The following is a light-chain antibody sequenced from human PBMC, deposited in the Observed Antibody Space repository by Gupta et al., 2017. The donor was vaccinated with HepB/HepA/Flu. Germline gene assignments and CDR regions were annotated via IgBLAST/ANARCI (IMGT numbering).Light chain of an antibody. Sequence: SYELTLPPSVSVSPGQTARITCSGDALPKQYAYWYQQKPVQAPVLVIYKDSERPSGIPERFSGSSSGTTVTLTISGVQAEDEADYYCQSADSSGTYGVFGGGTKLTVL. CDR2: KDS. CDR3: QSADSSGTYGV. CDR1: ALPKQY. J-gene: IGLJ3*02. V-gene: IGLV3-25*03.